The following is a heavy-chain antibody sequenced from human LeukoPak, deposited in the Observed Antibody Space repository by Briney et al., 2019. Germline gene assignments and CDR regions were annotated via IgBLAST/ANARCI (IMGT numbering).Heavy chain of an antibody. D-gene: IGHD3-10*01. V-gene: IGHV3-30*10. CDR2: IGFDGVIK. CDR1: GFTFYNYH. J-gene: IGHJ4*02. CDR3: ARDMFRGVPDYYDY. Sequence: GGSLRLSCAASGFTFYNYHMLWLRESPGKGLEGVAVIGFDGVIKLYTDSVKGRFTISRDDSKNTLYLQMNGLRAEDSALYCARDMFRGVPDYYDYWGQGTLVTVSS.